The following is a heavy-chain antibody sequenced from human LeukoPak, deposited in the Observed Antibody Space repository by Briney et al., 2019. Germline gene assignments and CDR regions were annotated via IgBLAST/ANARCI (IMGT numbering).Heavy chain of an antibody. CDR3: ARDWFTRLGELSPDRAFDY. J-gene: IGHJ4*02. V-gene: IGHV3-20*04. Sequence: GGSLRLSCSASGFTFSNFAMSWVRQAPGKGLEWVSGINWNGGSTGYVDSVKGRFTISRDNAKNSLYLQMNSLRAEDTALYYCARDWFTRLGELSPDRAFDYWGRGTLVTVSS. D-gene: IGHD3-16*02. CDR2: INWNGGST. CDR1: GFTFSNFA.